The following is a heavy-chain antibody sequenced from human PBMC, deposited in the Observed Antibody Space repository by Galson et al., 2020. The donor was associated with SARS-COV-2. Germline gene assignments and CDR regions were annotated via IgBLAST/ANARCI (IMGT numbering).Heavy chain of an antibody. CDR2: FDPEDGET. D-gene: IGHD2-8*02. CDR1: GYTLTELS. Sequence: ASVNVSCKVSGYTLTELSMHWVRQAPGKGLEWMGGFDPEDGETIYAQKFQGRVTMTEDTSTDTAYMELSSLRSEDTAVYYCATSGPYCTGGVCPNWFDPWGQGTLVTVSS. J-gene: IGHJ5*02. CDR3: ATSGPYCTGGVCPNWFDP. V-gene: IGHV1-24*01.